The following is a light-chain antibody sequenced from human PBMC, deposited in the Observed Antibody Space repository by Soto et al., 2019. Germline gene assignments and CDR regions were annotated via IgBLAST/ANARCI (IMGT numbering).Light chain of an antibody. Sequence: DIQLTQSPSFLSASVGDRVTITCRASQGISSYLAWYQQKPGKAPKVLIYAASTLPSGFPSRFSGSGSGTEFTLTISSLHPEDFATYYCQQLNSYPLTFGGGTKVEI. J-gene: IGKJ4*01. CDR3: QQLNSYPLT. V-gene: IGKV1-9*01. CDR2: AAS. CDR1: QGISSY.